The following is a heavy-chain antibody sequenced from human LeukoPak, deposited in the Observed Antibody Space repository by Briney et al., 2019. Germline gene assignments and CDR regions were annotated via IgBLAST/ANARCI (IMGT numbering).Heavy chain of an antibody. Sequence: PSETLSLTCTVSGGSISSYYWSWLRQPPGKGLEWIGYIYYSGSTNYNPSLKSRVTISVDTSKNQFSLKLSSVTAADTAVYYCASGPDYYGSGNYWGQGTLVTVSS. V-gene: IGHV4-59*01. CDR2: IYYSGST. CDR3: ASGPDYYGSGNY. J-gene: IGHJ4*02. CDR1: GGSISSYY. D-gene: IGHD3-10*01.